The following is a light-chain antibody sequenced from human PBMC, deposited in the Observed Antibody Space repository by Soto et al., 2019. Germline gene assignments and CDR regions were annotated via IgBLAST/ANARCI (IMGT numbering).Light chain of an antibody. CDR3: SSYTSSGTVV. Sequence: QSALTQPASVSGSPGQSITISCIGTSSDVGGYNYVSWYQQHPGKAPKLMIYDVSNRPSGVSNRFSGSKSGNTASLTISGLQAEDEADYYCSSYTSSGTVVFGGGTKVTVL. CDR1: SSDVGGYNY. J-gene: IGLJ2*01. CDR2: DVS. V-gene: IGLV2-14*01.